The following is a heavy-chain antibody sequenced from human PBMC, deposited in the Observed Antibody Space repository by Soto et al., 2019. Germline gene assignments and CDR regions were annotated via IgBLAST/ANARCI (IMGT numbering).Heavy chain of an antibody. CDR2: IIPIFGTA. Sequence: QVQLVQSGAEVKKPGSSVKVSCQASGGTFSSYAISWVRQAPGQGLEWMGGIIPIFGTANYAQKFQGRVTITADKSTSTAYMELSRLRSEDTAVYYCARDPYHYYGSGSYYHYYYGMDVWGQGTTVTVSS. CDR3: ARDPYHYYGSGSYYHYYYGMDV. D-gene: IGHD3-10*01. J-gene: IGHJ6*02. V-gene: IGHV1-69*06. CDR1: GGTFSSYA.